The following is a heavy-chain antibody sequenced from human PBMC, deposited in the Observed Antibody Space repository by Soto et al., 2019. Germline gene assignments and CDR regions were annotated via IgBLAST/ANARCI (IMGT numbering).Heavy chain of an antibody. V-gene: IGHV1-69*01. CDR1: GGIFSTYA. D-gene: IGHD3-10*01. CDR3: ARDRDDYGTGNYYNRIDF. Sequence: QVQLVQSGAEVKKPGSSVKVSCKASGGIFSTYAISWLRQAPGQGLEWMGGIIPIFGTPNYAQRFQARVTITADESTNKAYMELSRIRSEDTAVYYCARDRDDYGTGNYYNRIDFWGQGTLVTVSS. J-gene: IGHJ4*02. CDR2: IIPIFGTP.